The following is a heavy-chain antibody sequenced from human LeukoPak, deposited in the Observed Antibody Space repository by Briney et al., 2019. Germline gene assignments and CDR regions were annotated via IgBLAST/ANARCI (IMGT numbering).Heavy chain of an antibody. V-gene: IGHV1-2*02. CDR3: ARAPSLVFQDSSWYIY. CDR2: INPNSGGT. J-gene: IGHJ4*02. D-gene: IGHD6-13*01. CDR1: GYTFTGYY. Sequence: ASVKVSCKASGYTFTGYYMHWVRQAPGQGLEWMGWINPNSGGTNYAQKFQGRVTMTRDTSISTAYMEPSRLRSDDTAVYYCARAPSLVFQDSSWYIYWGQGTLVTVSS.